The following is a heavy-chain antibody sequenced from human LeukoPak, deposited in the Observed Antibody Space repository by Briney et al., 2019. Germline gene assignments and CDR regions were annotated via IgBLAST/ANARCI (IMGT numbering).Heavy chain of an antibody. CDR3: ARGVTYYYDSSGLDY. Sequence: VASVKVSCKASGGTFSSYAISWVRQAPGQGLEWMGGIIPIFGTANYAQKFQGRVTITADESTSTAYMELSSLRSEDTAVYYCARGVTYYYDSSGLDYWGQGTLSPSPQ. CDR2: IIPIFGTA. V-gene: IGHV1-69*13. CDR1: GGTFSSYA. D-gene: IGHD3-22*01. J-gene: IGHJ4*02.